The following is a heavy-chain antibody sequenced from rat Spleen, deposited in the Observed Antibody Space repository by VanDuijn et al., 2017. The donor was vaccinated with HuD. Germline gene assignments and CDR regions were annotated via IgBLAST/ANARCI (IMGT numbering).Heavy chain of an antibody. D-gene: IGHD1-10*01. CDR2: INFDGSGT. J-gene: IGHJ3*01. V-gene: IGHV5-20*01. Sequence: EVQLVESGGGLVQPGRSMKLSCAASGFTFSNFDMAWVRQTPTKGLEWVASINFDGSGTYYRDSVKGRFTFSRDNAKNTVYLQMDSLRSEDTATYYCSTDNYLFAFWGQGTLVTVSS. CDR1: GFTFSNFD. CDR3: STDNYLFAF.